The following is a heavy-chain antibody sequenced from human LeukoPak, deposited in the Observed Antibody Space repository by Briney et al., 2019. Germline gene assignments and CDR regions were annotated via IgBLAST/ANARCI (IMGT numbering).Heavy chain of an antibody. D-gene: IGHD6-19*01. CDR2: ISGSGAAT. V-gene: IGHV3-23*01. J-gene: IGHJ4*02. Sequence: GGSLRLSCAASGFTFSNYAMNWGRQAPGKGLEWVSAISGSGAATFNADSVKGRFTISRDNSKNTLYLQMNSLRAEDTAVYYCAKDLSSGWYPYYFDFWGRGTLVTVSS. CDR1: GFTFSNYA. CDR3: AKDLSSGWYPYYFDF.